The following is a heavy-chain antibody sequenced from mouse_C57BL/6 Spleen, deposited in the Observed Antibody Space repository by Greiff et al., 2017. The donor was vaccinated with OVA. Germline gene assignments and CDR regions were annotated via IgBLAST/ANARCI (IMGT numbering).Heavy chain of an antibody. D-gene: IGHD2-4*01. CDR1: GYTFTDYE. Sequence: QVQLQQSGAELVRPGASVTLSCKASGYTFTDYEMHWVKQTPVHGLEWIGAIDPETGGTAYNQKFKGKAILTADKSSSTAYMELRSLTSEDSAVYYCTRRHDYDGDWFADWGQGTLVTVSA. V-gene: IGHV1-15*01. J-gene: IGHJ3*01. CDR2: IDPETGGT. CDR3: TRRHDYDGDWFAD.